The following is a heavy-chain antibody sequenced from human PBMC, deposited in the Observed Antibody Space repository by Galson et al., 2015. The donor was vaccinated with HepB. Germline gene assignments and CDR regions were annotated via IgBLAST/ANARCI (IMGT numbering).Heavy chain of an antibody. J-gene: IGHJ6*03. CDR2: IIPLFGRA. V-gene: IGHV1-69*13. Sequence: SVKVSCKASGGAFSNYAFSWVRQTPGQGLEWMGGIIPLFGRANYAQKFQGRVTITADESTSTAYMELRSLRSDDTAVYYCASSPSDYGDYEDYYYYYMDAWGKGTTVTVSS. D-gene: IGHD4-17*01. CDR3: ASSPSDYGDYEDYYYYYMDA. CDR1: GGAFSNYA.